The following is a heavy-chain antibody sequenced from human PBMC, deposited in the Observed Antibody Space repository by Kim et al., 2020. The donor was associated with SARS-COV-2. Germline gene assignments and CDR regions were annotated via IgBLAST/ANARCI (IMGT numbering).Heavy chain of an antibody. D-gene: IGHD3-22*01. J-gene: IGHJ4*02. Sequence: SETLSLTCTVSGGSISSSTYYWGWIRQPPGKGLEWIGNIYYTGSTYYNPSLKSRVTISVDTSKKQFSLKLSSVTAADTAVYYCARSYYYDTGGYQPGDYWGQGTLVTVSS. CDR3: ARSYYYDTGGYQPGDY. V-gene: IGHV4-39*01. CDR2: IYYTGST. CDR1: GGSISSSTYY.